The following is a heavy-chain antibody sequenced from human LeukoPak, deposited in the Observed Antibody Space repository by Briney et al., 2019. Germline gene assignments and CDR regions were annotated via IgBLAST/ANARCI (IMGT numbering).Heavy chain of an antibody. Sequence: PGRSLRLSCAASGLTFSSYGMHWVSPAPGKGLEWVAVIWYDGSNKYYADSVKGRFTISRDNSKNTLYLQRNSLRAEDTAVYYCAREVSDWRYFDYWGQGTVVTVSS. D-gene: IGHD3/OR15-3a*01. CDR3: AREVSDWRYFDY. J-gene: IGHJ4*02. V-gene: IGHV3-33*08. CDR1: GLTFSSYG. CDR2: IWYDGSNK.